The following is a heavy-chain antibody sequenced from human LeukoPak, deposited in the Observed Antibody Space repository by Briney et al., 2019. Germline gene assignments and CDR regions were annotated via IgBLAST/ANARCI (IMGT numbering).Heavy chain of an antibody. CDR1: GGSISSGGYY. D-gene: IGHD2-2*02. CDR3: ARGGPAAIPGY. Sequence: SQTLSLTCTVSGGSISSGGYYWSWIRQPPGKGLEWIGYIYHSGSTYYNPSLKSRVTISVDRSKNQFSLKLSSVTAADTAVYYCARGGPAAIPGYWGQGILVTVSS. CDR2: IYHSGST. V-gene: IGHV4-30-2*01. J-gene: IGHJ4*02.